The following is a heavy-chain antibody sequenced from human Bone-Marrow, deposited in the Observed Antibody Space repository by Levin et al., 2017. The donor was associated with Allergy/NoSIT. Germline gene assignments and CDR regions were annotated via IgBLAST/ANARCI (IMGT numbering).Heavy chain of an antibody. J-gene: IGHJ4*02. CDR1: GYTFTGYY. CDR2: INPNSGGT. D-gene: IGHD2-15*01. V-gene: IGHV1-2*02. CDR3: ARQRLRVVAFDY. Sequence: GESLKISCKASGYTFTGYYMHWVRQAPGQGLEWMGWINPNSGGTNYAQKFQGRVTMTRDTSISTAYMELSRLRSDDTAVYYCARQRLRVVAFDYWGQGTLVTVSS.